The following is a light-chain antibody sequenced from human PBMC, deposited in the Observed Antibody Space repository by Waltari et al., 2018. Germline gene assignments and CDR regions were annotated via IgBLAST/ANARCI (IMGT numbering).Light chain of an antibody. J-gene: IGKJ1*01. CDR1: QTISRY. V-gene: IGKV1-39*01. Sequence: DIQMTQSPSSLSASVGDRATITCRASQTISRYLNWYQHKPGKPPKLRIYAASSMQIGVPSRFSGSGSGRDFTLIITSLQPEDFATYYCQQSYSFTRTFGQGTKVEIK. CDR3: QQSYSFTRT. CDR2: AAS.